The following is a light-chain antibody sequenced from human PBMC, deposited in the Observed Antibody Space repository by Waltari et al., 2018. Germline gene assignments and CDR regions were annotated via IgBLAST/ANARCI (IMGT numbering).Light chain of an antibody. CDR3: QVLDTSSDVVV. CDR1: NIGSKS. J-gene: IGLJ2*01. V-gene: IGLV3-21*02. CDR2: DDS. Sequence: SYVLTQPPSVSVAPGQTARITCGGNNIGSKSVHWDQQKSGQAPVLVVYDDSDRPSGIPVRCSGSNSGNTATLTISRVEAGDEADYYCQVLDTSSDVVVFGGGTKLTVL.